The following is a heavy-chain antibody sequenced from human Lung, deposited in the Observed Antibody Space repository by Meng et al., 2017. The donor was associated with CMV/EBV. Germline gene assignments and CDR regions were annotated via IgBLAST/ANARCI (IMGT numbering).Heavy chain of an antibody. V-gene: IGHV3-49*04. CDR2: IRSKVYGGTI. CDR1: GFSFGDYA. J-gene: IGHJ6*02. Sequence: SXTASGFSFGDYAMSWVRQAPGKGLEWVGFIRSKVYGGTIEYAASVKGRFIISRDDSKSIAYLEMNSPKTEDTAVYYCGVTTYYYYGMDVWGQGTTVTVSS. CDR3: GVTTYYYYGMDV. D-gene: IGHD3-3*01.